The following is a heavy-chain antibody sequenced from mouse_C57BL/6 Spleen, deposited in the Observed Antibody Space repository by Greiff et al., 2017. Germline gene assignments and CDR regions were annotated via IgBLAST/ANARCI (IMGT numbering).Heavy chain of an antibody. V-gene: IGHV14-4*01. CDR1: GFNIKDDY. Sequence: VQLKQSGAELVRPGASVKLSCTASGFNIKDDYMHWVKQRPEQGLEWIGWIDPENGDTEYASKFQGKATITADTSSNTAYLQLSSLTSEDTAVYYCTRSRSGDYWGQGTTLTVSS. CDR3: TRSRSGDY. D-gene: IGHD1-1*01. J-gene: IGHJ2*01. CDR2: IDPENGDT.